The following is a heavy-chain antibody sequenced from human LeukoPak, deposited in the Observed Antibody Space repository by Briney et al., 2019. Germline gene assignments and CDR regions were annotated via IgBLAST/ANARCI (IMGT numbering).Heavy chain of an antibody. CDR2: INHSGST. CDR3: ARRGYSYGHYYYYYMDV. CDR1: GGSISSYY. V-gene: IGHV4-34*01. D-gene: IGHD5-18*01. J-gene: IGHJ6*03. Sequence: SETLSLTWTLSGGSISSYYWSWIRQPPGKGLEWIGEINHSGSTTYNPSLKSRVTISVDTSKNQFSLKLSSVTAADTAVYYCARRGYSYGHYYYYYMDVWGKGTTVTVSS.